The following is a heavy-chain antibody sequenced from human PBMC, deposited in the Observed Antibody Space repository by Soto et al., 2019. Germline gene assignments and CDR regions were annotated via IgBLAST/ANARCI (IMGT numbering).Heavy chain of an antibody. CDR1: GFTFSSYA. D-gene: IGHD6-6*01. J-gene: IGHJ6*03. CDR2: VSAGGGST. V-gene: IGHV3-23*01. Sequence: GGSLRLSCAASGFTFSSYAMSWVRQAPGKGLEWVSSVSAGGGSTYYADSVKGRFTISRDNAKNSLYLQMSSLRAEDTAVYYCARVAAHYYYMDVWGKGTTVTVSS. CDR3: ARVAAHYYYMDV.